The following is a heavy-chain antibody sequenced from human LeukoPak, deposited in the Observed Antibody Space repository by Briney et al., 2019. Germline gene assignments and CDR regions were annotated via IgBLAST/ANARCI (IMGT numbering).Heavy chain of an antibody. V-gene: IGHV1-18*01. CDR1: GYTFTSYG. J-gene: IGHJ5*02. CDR3: AREGSGSGRVRWFDP. Sequence: ASVKVSCKSSGYTFTSYGITWLRQAPGLVLEWMGWISPYNGNTNFAQKFQDRVSMSTDTSTSTAYMELRSLTSDDTAVYYCAREGSGSGRVRWFDPWGQGTLVTVSS. CDR2: ISPYNGNT. D-gene: IGHD6-19*01.